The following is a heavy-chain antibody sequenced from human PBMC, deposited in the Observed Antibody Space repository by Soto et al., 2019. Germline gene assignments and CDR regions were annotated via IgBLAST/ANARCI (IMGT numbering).Heavy chain of an antibody. CDR3: AREELAVVPAAMYYYYMDV. D-gene: IGHD2-2*01. V-gene: IGHV1-3*01. Sequence: ASVKVSCKASGYTFTSYAMHWVRQAPGQRLEWMGWINAGNGNTKYSQKFQGRVTITRDTSASTAYMELSSLRSEDTAVYYCAREELAVVPAAMYYYYMDVWGKGTTVTVSS. J-gene: IGHJ6*03. CDR2: INAGNGNT. CDR1: GYTFTSYA.